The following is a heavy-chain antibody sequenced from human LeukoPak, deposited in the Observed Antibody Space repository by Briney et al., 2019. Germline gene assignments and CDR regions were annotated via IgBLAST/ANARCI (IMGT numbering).Heavy chain of an antibody. D-gene: IGHD2-15*01. CDR3: VRETGTIGYYMDV. CDR1: GFTFTGNS. CDR2: IHRDGGMT. J-gene: IGHJ6*03. Sequence: GGSLRLSCAASGFTFTGNSMHWVRQGPGKGLVWVARIHRDGGMTRYADSVEGRFTISRDNAKNTLYLQMNSLRAEDTAIYYCVRETGTIGYYMDVLGKGTTVTVSS. V-gene: IGHV3-74*01.